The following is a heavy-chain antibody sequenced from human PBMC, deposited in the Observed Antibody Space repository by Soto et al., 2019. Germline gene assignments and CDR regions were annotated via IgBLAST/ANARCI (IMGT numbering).Heavy chain of an antibody. Sequence: ASVKVSCKASGYTFTSYGISWVRQAPGQGLEWMGWISAYNGNTNYAQKLQGRVTMTTDTSTSTAYMELRSLRSDDTAVYYCARDCGVVVRRTLRYWGQGTLVTVSS. J-gene: IGHJ4*02. CDR2: ISAYNGNT. D-gene: IGHD3-22*01. CDR3: ARDCGVVVRRTLRY. CDR1: GYTFTSYG. V-gene: IGHV1-18*01.